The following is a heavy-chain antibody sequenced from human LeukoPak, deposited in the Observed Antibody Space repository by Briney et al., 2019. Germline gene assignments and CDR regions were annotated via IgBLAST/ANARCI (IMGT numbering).Heavy chain of an antibody. CDR3: ARADTAMVIDY. D-gene: IGHD5-18*01. V-gene: IGHV4-61*02. CDR2: IYTSGST. J-gene: IGHJ4*02. CDR1: GGSISSGTHY. Sequence: MPSQTLSLTCTVSGGSISSGTHYCSWIRQSAGKGLEWIGRIYTSGSTNYNPSLKSRVTISVDTSKNQFSLKLSSVTAADTAVYYCARADTAMVIDYWGQGTLVTVSS.